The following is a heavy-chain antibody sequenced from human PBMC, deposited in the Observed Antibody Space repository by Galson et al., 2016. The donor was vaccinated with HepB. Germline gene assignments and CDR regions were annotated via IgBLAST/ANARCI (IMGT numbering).Heavy chain of an antibody. Sequence: SETLSLTCAVYGGSFSGYSWSWIRQPPGKGLEWIGEIDHSGTTNYNPSLKSRVAISVDTSKNQFSLKLSYVTAADTAVYYCARVERGGMDVWGQGTTVSVSS. V-gene: IGHV4-34*01. J-gene: IGHJ6*02. CDR3: ARVERGGMDV. CDR2: IDHSGTT. D-gene: IGHD3-10*01. CDR1: GGSFSGYS.